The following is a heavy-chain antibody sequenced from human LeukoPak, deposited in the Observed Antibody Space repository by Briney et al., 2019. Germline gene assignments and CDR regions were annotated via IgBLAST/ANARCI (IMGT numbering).Heavy chain of an antibody. CDR2: ISGSGGST. D-gene: IGHD1-1*01. CDR1: GFTFSSYG. CDR3: AGSDTTGYTPRESDYWYFDL. Sequence: GGSLRLSCAASGFTFSSYGMSWVRQAPGKGLEWVSAISGSGGSTYYADSVKGRFTISRDNSKNTLYLQMTSLRAEDTAVYYCAGSDTTGYTPRESDYWYFDLWGRGTLVTVSS. V-gene: IGHV3-23*01. J-gene: IGHJ2*01.